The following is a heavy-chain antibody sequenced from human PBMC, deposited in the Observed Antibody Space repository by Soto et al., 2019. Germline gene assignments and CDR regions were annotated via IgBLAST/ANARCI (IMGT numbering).Heavy chain of an antibody. D-gene: IGHD3-10*01. V-gene: IGHV1-58*01. CDR3: AAEAKVGYGSGSYNYWFDP. CDR2: IVVGSGNT. Sequence: GASVKVSCKASGFTFTSSAVQWVRQARGQRLEWIGWIVVGSGNTNYAQKFQERVTITRDMSTSTAYMELSSLRSEDTAVYYCAAEAKVGYGSGSYNYWFDPWGQGTLVTVSS. J-gene: IGHJ5*02. CDR1: GFTFTSSA.